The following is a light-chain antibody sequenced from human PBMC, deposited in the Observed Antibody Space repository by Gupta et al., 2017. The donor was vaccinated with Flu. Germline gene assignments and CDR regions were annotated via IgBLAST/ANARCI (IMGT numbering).Light chain of an antibody. CDR3: QQYNNWPFT. CDR1: QSVSSN. J-gene: IGKJ3*01. Sequence: PATLFGSPGERATLSCRASQSVSSNLAWYQQKPGQAPRLLIYGASTRATGIPARFSGSGSGTEFTLTISSLQSEDFAVYYCQQYNNWPFTFGHGTKVDIK. CDR2: GAS. V-gene: IGKV3-15*01.